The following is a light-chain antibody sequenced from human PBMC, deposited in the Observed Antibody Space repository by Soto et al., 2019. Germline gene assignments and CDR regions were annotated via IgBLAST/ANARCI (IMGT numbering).Light chain of an antibody. J-gene: IGKJ5*01. CDR3: QQYENLVT. CDR1: QSISSY. Sequence: DIKMTQSPSSLSASVGDRVTITCRASQSISSYLYWYQQEPGKAPKLLIYASSSLQSGGPSRFSGSGSGTDFSFSISSLQPEDIATYYCQQYENLVTFGQGARLEIK. V-gene: IGKV1-33*01. CDR2: ASS.